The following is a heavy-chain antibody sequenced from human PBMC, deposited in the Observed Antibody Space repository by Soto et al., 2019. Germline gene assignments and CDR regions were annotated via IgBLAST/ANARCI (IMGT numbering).Heavy chain of an antibody. CDR3: VRSAITATTNWGAFDV. V-gene: IGHV3-23*01. CDR2: VSPGGDVS. CDR1: GFTLSSFV. J-gene: IGHJ3*01. D-gene: IGHD1-20*01. Sequence: GFLRLSCAPSGFTLSSFVMNWVRQAPGKGLEWVSTVSPGGDVSHYTDSVKGRFTISGDNSRRTLHLHMDSLRAEDAAVYFCVRSAITATTNWGAFDVWGQGTVVTVSS.